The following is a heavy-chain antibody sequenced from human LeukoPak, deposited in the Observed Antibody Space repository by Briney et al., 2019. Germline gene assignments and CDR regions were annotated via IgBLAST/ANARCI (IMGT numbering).Heavy chain of an antibody. CDR2: INHSGST. CDR1: GGSFSGYY. V-gene: IGHV4-34*01. D-gene: IGHD6-13*01. CDR3: ARREGSSSWYLTWGAFDI. J-gene: IGHJ3*02. Sequence: SETLSLTCAVYGGSFSGYYWSWIRQPPGKGLEWIGEINHSGSTNYNPSLKSRVTISVDTSKNQFSLKLSSVTAADTAVYYCARREGSSSWYLTWGAFDIWGQGTMVTVSS.